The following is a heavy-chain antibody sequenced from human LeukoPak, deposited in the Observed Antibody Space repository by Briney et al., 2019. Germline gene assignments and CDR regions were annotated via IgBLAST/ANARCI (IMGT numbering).Heavy chain of an antibody. J-gene: IGHJ4*02. Sequence: PGRSLRLSCAASGCTFSNYGMHRVRQAPGKGLEWVAVIWYDGSKKYYADSVKGRFTISRDNSKNTLYLQMNSLRAEDTAVYYCTKDERLRLGELSLLPDYWGQGTLVTASS. V-gene: IGHV3-33*06. CDR2: IWYDGSKK. CDR1: GCTFSNYG. D-gene: IGHD3-16*02. CDR3: TKDERLRLGELSLLPDY.